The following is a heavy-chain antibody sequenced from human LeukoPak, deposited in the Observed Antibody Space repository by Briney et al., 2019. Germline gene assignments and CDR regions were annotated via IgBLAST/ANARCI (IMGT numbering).Heavy chain of an antibody. J-gene: IGHJ3*02. Sequence: ASVKVSCKASGYTFTGYYMHWVRQAPGQGLEWMGWINPNRGGTNYAQKFQGWVTMTRDTSISTAYMELSRLRSDDTAVYYCARVRSSGWYDDAFDIWGQGTMVTVSS. V-gene: IGHV1-2*04. D-gene: IGHD6-19*01. CDR1: GYTFTGYY. CDR3: ARVRSSGWYDDAFDI. CDR2: INPNRGGT.